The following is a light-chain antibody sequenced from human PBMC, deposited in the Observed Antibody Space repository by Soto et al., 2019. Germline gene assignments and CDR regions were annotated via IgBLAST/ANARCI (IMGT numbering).Light chain of an antibody. Sequence: QSVLTQPPSVSAAPGQKVTISYSGSSSNIGSDYVSWYQQLPGAAPKLLIYENYERPSGIPDRFSGSKSGTSATLAITGLQTGDEADYYCGAWDKSLTGGVFGGGTKLTVL. V-gene: IGLV1-51*02. CDR3: GAWDKSLTGGV. CDR2: ENY. CDR1: SSNIGSDY. J-gene: IGLJ2*01.